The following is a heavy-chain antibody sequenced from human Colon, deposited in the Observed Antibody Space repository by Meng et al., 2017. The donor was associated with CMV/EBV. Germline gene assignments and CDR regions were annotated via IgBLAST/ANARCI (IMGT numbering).Heavy chain of an antibody. CDR2: VSVTGDN. V-gene: IGHV4-39*07. Sequence: SETLSLTCTVSGVSISNNDYYWVWVRQPPGKGLEWIASVSVTGDNYKNPSLTSRVTVSVDTTKNQFSLNLRPVTTADTAIFYCARGPRPITSSGGPQNDPRDFWGQGLSVTVSS. CDR1: GVSISNNDYY. CDR3: ARGPRPITSSGGPQNDPRDF. J-gene: IGHJ4*02. D-gene: IGHD5-12*01.